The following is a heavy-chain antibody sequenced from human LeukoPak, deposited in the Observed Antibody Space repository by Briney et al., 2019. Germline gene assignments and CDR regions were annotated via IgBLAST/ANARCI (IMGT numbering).Heavy chain of an antibody. CDR2: ISSSGGSI. J-gene: IGHJ2*01. CDR3: ARRFDL. CDR1: GFILSSYE. Sequence: GGSLRLSCAASGFILSSYEMNWVRQAPGKGLEWVSYISSSGGSIFYPDSVKGRFTISRDSAKNSLYLQMNSLRAEDTAVYYCARRFDLWGRGTLVTVSS. V-gene: IGHV3-48*03.